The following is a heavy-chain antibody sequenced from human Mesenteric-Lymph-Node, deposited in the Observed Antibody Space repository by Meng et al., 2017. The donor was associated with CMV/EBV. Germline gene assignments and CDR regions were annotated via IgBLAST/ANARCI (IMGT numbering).Heavy chain of an antibody. CDR1: GYSITSYW. Sequence: KGSGYSITSYWIGWVRQMPGKGLEWMGIIYPGDSDTRYSPSFQGQVTISADKPISTAYLQWSSLKASDTAMYYCARLASTSGYAFDYWGQGTLVTVSS. D-gene: IGHD5-12*01. V-gene: IGHV5-51*04. CDR3: ARLASTSGYAFDY. CDR2: IYPGDSDT. J-gene: IGHJ4*02.